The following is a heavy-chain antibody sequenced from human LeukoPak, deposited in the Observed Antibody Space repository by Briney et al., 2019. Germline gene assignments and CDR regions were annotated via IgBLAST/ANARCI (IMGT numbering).Heavy chain of an antibody. D-gene: IGHD3-10*01. Sequence: GGSLRLSCAASGLTFSSYWMSWVRQAPGKGLEWVANIKEDGSEKHYADSVKGRFTISRDNAKNTLYLQMNSLRAEDTAVYYCARWYYYGYGDCWGQGTLVTVSS. CDR2: IKEDGSEK. CDR3: ARWYYYGYGDC. J-gene: IGHJ4*02. V-gene: IGHV3-7*03. CDR1: GLTFSSYW.